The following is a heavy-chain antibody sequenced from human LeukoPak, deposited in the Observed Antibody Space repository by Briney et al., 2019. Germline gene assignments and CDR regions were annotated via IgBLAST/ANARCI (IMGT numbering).Heavy chain of an antibody. D-gene: IGHD5-24*01. CDR2: ISGSGGST. CDR3: AKVGGMEMATCLDY. V-gene: IGHV3-23*01. J-gene: IGHJ4*02. CDR1: GFTFSSYA. Sequence: QPGGSLRLSCAASGFTFSSYAMSWVRQAPGKGLEWVSAISGSGGSTYYADSVKGRFTISRDNSKNTLYLQMNSLRAEDTAVYYCAKVGGMEMATCLDYWGQGTLVTVSS.